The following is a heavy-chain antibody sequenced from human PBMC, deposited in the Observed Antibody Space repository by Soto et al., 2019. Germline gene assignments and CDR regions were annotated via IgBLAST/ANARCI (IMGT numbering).Heavy chain of an antibody. V-gene: IGHV1-24*01. CDR3: ATVRDILTGPFDY. Sequence: SVKVSCKVAGYTLTELSMDWLRQAPGKGLEWMGGFDPEDGETIYAQKFQGRVTMTEDTSTDTAYMELSSLRSEDTAVYYCATVRDILTGPFDYWGQGTLVTVSS. CDR2: FDPEDGET. J-gene: IGHJ4*02. CDR1: GYTLTELS. D-gene: IGHD3-9*01.